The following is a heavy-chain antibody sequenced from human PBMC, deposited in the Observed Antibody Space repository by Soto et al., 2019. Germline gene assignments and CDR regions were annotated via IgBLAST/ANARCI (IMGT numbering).Heavy chain of an antibody. CDR3: ARASALYGDYGTGYYYYMDV. D-gene: IGHD4-17*01. Sequence: PAETLSLTCTVSGGSISSGGYYWSWIRQHPGKGLEWIGYIYYSGSTYYNPSLKSRVTISVDTSKDQFSLKLSSVTAADTAVYYCARASALYGDYGTGYYYYMDVWGKGTTVTVSS. CDR2: IYYSGST. CDR1: GGSISSGGYY. V-gene: IGHV4-31*03. J-gene: IGHJ6*03.